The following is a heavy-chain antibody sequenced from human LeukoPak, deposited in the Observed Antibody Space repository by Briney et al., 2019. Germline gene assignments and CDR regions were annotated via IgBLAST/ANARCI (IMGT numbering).Heavy chain of an antibody. V-gene: IGHV4-34*01. D-gene: IGHD3-3*01. CDR1: GGSFSGYY. Sequence: SETLSLTCAVYGGSFSGYYWSWIRQPPGKGLEWIGEINHSGSTNYNPSLKSRVTISVDTSKNQFSLKLSSVTAADTAVYYCARSAGWYDFWSGYYTCWFDPWGQGTLVTVSS. CDR3: ARSAGWYDFWSGYYTCWFDP. CDR2: INHSGST. J-gene: IGHJ5*02.